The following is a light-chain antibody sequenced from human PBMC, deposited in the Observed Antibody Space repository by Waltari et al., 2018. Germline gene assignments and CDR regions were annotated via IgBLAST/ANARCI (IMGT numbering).Light chain of an antibody. CDR1: QDIDRY. V-gene: IGKV1-39*01. CDR2: AAS. Sequence: DVQVTQSPSSLSASVGDSVTITCRTSQDIDRYLIWYQQKPGNAPKLLIYAASYLRSGFPSRFSGSGSGTDFSLTISSLQPEDFAVYYCQQNYRTPTFGGWNKVEVK. J-gene: IGKJ4*01. CDR3: QQNYRTPT.